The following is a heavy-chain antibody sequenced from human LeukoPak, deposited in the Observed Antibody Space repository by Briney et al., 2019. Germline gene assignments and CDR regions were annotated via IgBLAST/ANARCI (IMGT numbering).Heavy chain of an antibody. J-gene: IGHJ6*02. V-gene: IGHV4-4*07. D-gene: IGHD6-13*01. CDR1: GGSISSHY. CDR2: IYTSGST. CDR3: ARDPAAAASHFYYYGMDV. Sequence: PSETLSLTCTVSGGSISSHYWSWLRQPAGKGLEWIGRIYTSGSTNYNPSLKSRVTMSVDTSKNQFSLKLSSVTAADTAVYYCARDPAAAASHFYYYGMDVWGQGTTVTVSS.